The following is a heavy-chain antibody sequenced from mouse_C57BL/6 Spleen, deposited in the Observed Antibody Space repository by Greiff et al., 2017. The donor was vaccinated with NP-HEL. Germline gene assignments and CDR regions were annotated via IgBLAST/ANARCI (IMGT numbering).Heavy chain of an antibody. CDR2: ISDGGSYT. CDR1: GFTFSSYA. CDR3: ARDRSRYDYYAMDY. V-gene: IGHV5-4*01. Sequence: EVQRVESGGGLVKPGGSLKLSCAASGFTFSSYAMSWVRQTPEKRLEWVATISDGGSYTYYPDNVKGRFTISRDNAKNNLYLQMSHLKSEDTAMYYCARDRSRYDYYAMDYWGQGTSVTVSS. D-gene: IGHD1-1*02. J-gene: IGHJ4*01.